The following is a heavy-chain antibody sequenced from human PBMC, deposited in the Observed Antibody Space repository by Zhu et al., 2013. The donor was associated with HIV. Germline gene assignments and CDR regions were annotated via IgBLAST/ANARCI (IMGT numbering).Heavy chain of an antibody. CDR2: MNPNSGNT. V-gene: IGHV1-8*01. J-gene: IGHJ6*02. CDR3: ARDHKGSGTTVSQHYYYYGMDV. Sequence: QVQLVQSGAEVKKPGASVKVSCKASGYTFTSYDINWVRQATGQGLEWMGWMNPNSGNTGYAQKFQGRVTMTRNTSISTAYMELSSLRSEDTAVYYCARDHKGSGTTVSQHYYYYGMDVWGRRTDGRPSP. CDR1: GYTFTSYD. D-gene: IGHD3-10*01.